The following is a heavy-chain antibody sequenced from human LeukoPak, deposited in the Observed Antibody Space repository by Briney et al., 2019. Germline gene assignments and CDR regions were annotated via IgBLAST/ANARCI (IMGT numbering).Heavy chain of an antibody. Sequence: TSETLSLTCTVSGGSISSSSYYWGWIRQPPGKGLEWIGRIYYSGSTYYNPSLKSRVTISVDPSKSQFSLKLSSVTAADTAVYYCASLRGARSGSYRSRWGQGTLVTVSS. CDR3: ASLRGARSGSYRSR. V-gene: IGHV4-39*01. CDR2: IYYSGST. CDR1: GGSISSSSYY. J-gene: IGHJ4*02. D-gene: IGHD1-26*01.